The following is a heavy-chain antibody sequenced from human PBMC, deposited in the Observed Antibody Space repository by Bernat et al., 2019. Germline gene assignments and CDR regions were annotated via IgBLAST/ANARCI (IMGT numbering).Heavy chain of an antibody. V-gene: IGHV4-39*01. CDR1: GGSISSSSYY. CDR3: ATSIAAAGMGYFQH. D-gene: IGHD6-13*01. Sequence: QLQLQESGPGLVKPSETLSLTCTVSGGSISSSSYYWGWIRQPPGKGLEWIGSIYYSGSTYYNPSLKSRVTISVDTSKNQFSLKLSSVTAADTAVYYCATSIAAAGMGYFQHWGQGTLVTVSS. J-gene: IGHJ1*01. CDR2: IYYSGST.